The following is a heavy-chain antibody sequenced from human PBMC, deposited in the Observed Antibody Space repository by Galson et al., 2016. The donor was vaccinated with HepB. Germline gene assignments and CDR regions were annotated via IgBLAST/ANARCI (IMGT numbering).Heavy chain of an antibody. Sequence: SLRLSCAASGFTFSSYGMHWVRQASGKGLEWVAVISIDGSNKDYADSVKGRFTISRDNSKNTLYLQMNSLRPEDTAVYYCAKDALITLVRGVIMSYFDYWGQGALVTVSS. CDR2: ISIDGSNK. CDR1: GFTFSSYG. CDR3: AKDALITLVRGVIMSYFDY. D-gene: IGHD3-10*01. J-gene: IGHJ4*02. V-gene: IGHV3-30*18.